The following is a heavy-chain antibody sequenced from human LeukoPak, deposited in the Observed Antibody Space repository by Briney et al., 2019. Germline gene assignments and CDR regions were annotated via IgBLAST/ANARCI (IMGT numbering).Heavy chain of an antibody. Sequence: GGSLRLSCAVSGFTFSRYWMSWVRQAPGKGLEWVANIKQDGSEKYYVDSVKGRFTISRDNAKNSLYLQMNSLRAEDTAVYYCARDDYSSSDYWGQGTLVTVSS. D-gene: IGHD6-6*01. V-gene: IGHV3-7*03. CDR2: IKQDGSEK. J-gene: IGHJ4*02. CDR1: GFTFSRYW. CDR3: ARDDYSSSDY.